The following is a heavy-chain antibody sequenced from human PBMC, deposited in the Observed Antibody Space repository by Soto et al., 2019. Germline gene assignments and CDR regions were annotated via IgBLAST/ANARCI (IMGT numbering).Heavy chain of an antibody. Sequence: PSETLSLTCTVSGGSVSSGSYYWTWIRQPPGKGLEWIGYIYYSGSTNHNPSLKSRVTISVDTSKNQFSLKLSSVTAADSALYYCARGRIAASGTFDPWGQGTLVTVSS. CDR1: GGSVSSGSYY. V-gene: IGHV4-61*01. CDR2: IYYSGST. D-gene: IGHD6-13*01. CDR3: ARGRIAASGTFDP. J-gene: IGHJ5*02.